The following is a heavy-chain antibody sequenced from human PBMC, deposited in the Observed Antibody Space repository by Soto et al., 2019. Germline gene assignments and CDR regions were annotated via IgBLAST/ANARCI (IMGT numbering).Heavy chain of an antibody. CDR3: ARGYCSSTSCFDP. D-gene: IGHD2-2*01. CDR1: GGSISSGGYY. Sequence: QVQLQESGPGLVKPSQTLSLTCSVSGGSISSGGYYWSWIRQHPGKGLEWIGYIYYSGSTSYNPSHKSRVTISVDTSKNQFSLKLSSVTAADTAVYYCARGYCSSTSCFDPWGQGTLVTVSS. V-gene: IGHV4-31*03. CDR2: IYYSGST. J-gene: IGHJ5*02.